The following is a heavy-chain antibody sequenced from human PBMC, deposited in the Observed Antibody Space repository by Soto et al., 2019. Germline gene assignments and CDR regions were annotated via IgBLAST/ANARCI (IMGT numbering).Heavy chain of an antibody. CDR1: GGSISSSSYY. Sequence: PSETLSLTCTVSGGSISSSSYYWGWIRHPPGKGLEWIGSIYYSGSTYYNPSLKSRVTISVDTSKNQFSLKLSSVTAADTAVYYCAGDYGSGSYYNWFDPWGQGTLVTVPS. V-gene: IGHV4-39*02. J-gene: IGHJ5*02. D-gene: IGHD3-10*01. CDR3: AGDYGSGSYYNWFDP. CDR2: IYYSGST.